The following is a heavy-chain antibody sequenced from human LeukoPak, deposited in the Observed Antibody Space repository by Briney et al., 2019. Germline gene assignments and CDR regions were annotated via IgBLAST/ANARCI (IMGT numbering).Heavy chain of an antibody. D-gene: IGHD3-9*01. CDR2: ISYDGSNK. J-gene: IGHJ4*02. CDR3: ARGSKYYDILTSF. Sequence: GGSLRLSCAASGFTFSSYAMHWVRQAPGKGLEWVAVISYDGSNKYYADSVKGRFTISRDNSKDTLYLQMNSLRAEDTAVYYCARGSKYYDILTSFWGQGTLVTVSS. CDR1: GFTFSSYA. V-gene: IGHV3-30-3*01.